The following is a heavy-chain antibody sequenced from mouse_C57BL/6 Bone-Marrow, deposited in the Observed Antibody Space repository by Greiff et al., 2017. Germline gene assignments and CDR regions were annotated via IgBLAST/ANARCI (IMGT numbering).Heavy chain of an antibody. CDR3: ASLESGTEDY. CDR1: GFTFSSYA. Sequence: EVKLMESGGGLVKPGGSLKLSCAASGFTFSSYAMHWVRQTPEKGLEWVAYLSDGSSYTYYPVNVKGRFPISRDNAKNNLYLQMSQLKAEDTAMYYCASLESGTEDYWGQGTTLTVSS. V-gene: IGHV5-4*03. CDR2: LSDGSSYT. D-gene: IGHD4-1*01. J-gene: IGHJ2*01.